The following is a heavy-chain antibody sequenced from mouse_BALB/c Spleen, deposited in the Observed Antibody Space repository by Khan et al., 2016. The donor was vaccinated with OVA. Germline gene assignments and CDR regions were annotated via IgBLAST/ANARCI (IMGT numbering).Heavy chain of an antibody. V-gene: IGHV1S56*01. Sequence: QVQLKQSGPELVKPGASVRISCKASGYTFTSFYIHWVKQRPGQGLEWIGWIYPGNVNTKYNEKFKGKATLTADKSSSTAYMQLSSLTSEDSAVYFCATHLYYAMDYWGQGTSVTVSS. CDR3: ATHLYYAMDY. CDR2: IYPGNVNT. J-gene: IGHJ4*01. CDR1: GYTFTSFY.